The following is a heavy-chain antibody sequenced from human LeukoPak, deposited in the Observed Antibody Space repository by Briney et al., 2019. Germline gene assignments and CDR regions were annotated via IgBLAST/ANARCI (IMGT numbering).Heavy chain of an antibody. CDR3: ARVSIARRIFGGAGMDV. D-gene: IGHD3-3*01. Sequence: SETLSLTCAAYGGSFSGYYWSWIRQPPGKGLEWIGEINHSGSTNYNPSLKSRVTISVDTSKNQFSLKLSSVTAADTAVYYCARVSIARRIFGGAGMDVWGQGTTVTVSS. CDR2: INHSGST. J-gene: IGHJ6*02. V-gene: IGHV4-34*01. CDR1: GGSFSGYY.